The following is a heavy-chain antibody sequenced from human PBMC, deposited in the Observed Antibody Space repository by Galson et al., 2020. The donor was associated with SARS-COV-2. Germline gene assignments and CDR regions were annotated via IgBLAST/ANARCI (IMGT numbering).Heavy chain of an antibody. CDR3: AKDLRSSWDPFYFDY. J-gene: IGHJ4*02. D-gene: IGHD6-13*01. V-gene: IGHV3-9*01. CDR2: ISWNSGSI. Sequence: GGSLRLSCAASGFTFDDYAMHWVRQAPGKGLEWVSGISWNSGSIGYADSVKGRFTISRDNAKNSLYLQMNSLRAEDTALYYCAKDLRSSWDPFYFDYWGQGTLVTVSS. CDR1: GFTFDDYA.